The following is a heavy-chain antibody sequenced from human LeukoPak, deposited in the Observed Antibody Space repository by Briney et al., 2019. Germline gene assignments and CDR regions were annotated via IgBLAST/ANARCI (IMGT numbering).Heavy chain of an antibody. V-gene: IGHV1-18*01. Sequence: ASVKVSCKASGYTFTNYAISWVRQAPGQGLEWMGWISAYNGNTNYAQKLQGRVTLTTDTSSSTAYMELRSLTSDDTAVYYCVTSEMTGFYKYFHHWGQGTLVTVSS. CDR2: ISAYNGNT. J-gene: IGHJ1*01. D-gene: IGHD3-9*01. CDR3: VTSEMTGFYKYFHH. CDR1: GYTFTNYA.